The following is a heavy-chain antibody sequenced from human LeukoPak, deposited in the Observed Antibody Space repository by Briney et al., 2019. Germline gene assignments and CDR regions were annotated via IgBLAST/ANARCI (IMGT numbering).Heavy chain of an antibody. CDR1: GFTFSSYG. CDR2: ISYDGSNK. CDR3: AKDLYGSGDYYYYGMDV. D-gene: IGHD3-10*01. V-gene: IGHV3-30*18. J-gene: IGHJ6*04. Sequence: GRALRLSCAASGFTFSSYGMHWVRQAPGKGLEWVAVISYDGSNKYYADSVKRRFTISRDNSKNTLYLQMNSLRAEDTAVYYCAKDLYGSGDYYYYGMDVWGKGTTVTVSS.